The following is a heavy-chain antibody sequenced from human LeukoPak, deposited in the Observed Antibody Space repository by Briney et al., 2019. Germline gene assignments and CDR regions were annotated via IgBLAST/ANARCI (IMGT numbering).Heavy chain of an antibody. V-gene: IGHV3-66*02. J-gene: IGHJ4*02. CDR2: IYSARTT. D-gene: IGHD1-26*01. CDR1: GFTVSSNY. Sequence: PGGSLRLSCAASGFTVSSNYMNWVRQAPGKCLQWFSVIYSARTTYYADSLTARFTISRDNSKNTLYLQMNSLGAEDTAVYYCARELHLGQGTLVTVSS. CDR3: ARELH.